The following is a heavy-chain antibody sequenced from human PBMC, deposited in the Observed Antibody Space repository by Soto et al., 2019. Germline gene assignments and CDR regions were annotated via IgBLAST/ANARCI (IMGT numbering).Heavy chain of an antibody. D-gene: IGHD1-1*01. V-gene: IGHV4-61*01. J-gene: IGHJ4*02. CDR3: ARARNRYFDY. CDR2: VCRSGSV. Sequence: PSETLSLTCNVSGGSMTTGSYFWSWIRQPPGKGLEWIGYVCRSGSVNYSPSFKSRVTISIDTSKNQFSLMLKSVTAADTAVYFCARARNRYFDYWGQGALVTVSS. CDR1: GGSMTTGSYF.